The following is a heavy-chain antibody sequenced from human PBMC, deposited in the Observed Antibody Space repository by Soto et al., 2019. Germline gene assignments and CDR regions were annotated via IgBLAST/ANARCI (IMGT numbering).Heavy chain of an antibody. Sequence: SVKVSCKASGGTFSSYATSWVRQAPGQGLEWMGGIIPIFGTANYAQKFQGRVTITADESTSTAYMELSSLRSEDTAVYYCAKGGYDQNDAFDIWGQGTMVTVSS. CDR1: GGTFSSYA. V-gene: IGHV1-69*13. CDR3: AKGGYDQNDAFDI. D-gene: IGHD5-12*01. J-gene: IGHJ3*02. CDR2: IIPIFGTA.